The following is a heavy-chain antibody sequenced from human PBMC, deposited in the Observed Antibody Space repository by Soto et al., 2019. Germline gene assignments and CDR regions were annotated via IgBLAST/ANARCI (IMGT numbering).Heavy chain of an antibody. Sequence: PGXSLKISCKGSGYSFTSYWIGWVRQMPGKGLEWMGIIYPGDSDTRYSPSFQGQVTISADKSISTAYLQWSSLKASDTAMYYCARQYYDSSGYYYFDYWGQGTLVTVSS. V-gene: IGHV5-51*01. CDR2: IYPGDSDT. J-gene: IGHJ4*02. CDR1: GYSFTSYW. D-gene: IGHD3-22*01. CDR3: ARQYYDSSGYYYFDY.